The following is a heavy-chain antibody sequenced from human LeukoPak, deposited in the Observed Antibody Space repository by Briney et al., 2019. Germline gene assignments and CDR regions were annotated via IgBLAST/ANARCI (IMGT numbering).Heavy chain of an antibody. CDR1: GYSINSGYY. CDR3: ARRLITMVRGVIGNWFDP. D-gene: IGHD3-10*01. CDR2: IYHSGST. J-gene: IGHJ5*02. V-gene: IGHV4-38-2*02. Sequence: SETLSLTCTVSGYSINSGYYWAWIRQPPGKGLQWIGSIYHSGSTYYNPSLESRVTISVDTSKNQFSLKLSSVTAADTAVYYCARRLITMVRGVIGNWFDPWGQGTLVTVSS.